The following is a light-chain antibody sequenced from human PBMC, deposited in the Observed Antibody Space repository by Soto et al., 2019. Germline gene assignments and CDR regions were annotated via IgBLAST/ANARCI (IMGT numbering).Light chain of an antibody. CDR1: QSVSSK. V-gene: IGKV3-15*01. J-gene: IGKJ1*01. CDR3: QQYDTWPPR. CDR2: DAS. Sequence: EVLMTQSPGTISVSPGERATLSCTASQSVSSKLAWYQHKPGQAPRLLIYDASTRATGIPARFSGSGSGTDFTLTISSLQSEDLVFYYCQQYDTWPPRFGQGTKVDFK.